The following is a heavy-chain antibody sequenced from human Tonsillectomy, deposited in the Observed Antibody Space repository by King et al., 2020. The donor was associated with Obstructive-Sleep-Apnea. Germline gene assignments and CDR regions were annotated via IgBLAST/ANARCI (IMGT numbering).Heavy chain of an antibody. J-gene: IGHJ4*02. CDR1: GGSVSSDY. Sequence: VQLQESGPVLVKPSETLSLTCTVSGGSVSSDYWSWIRQPPGKGLQWIGYISYHGSTNFNPSLKSRVTISVDTSKNPFSLKVKFVTAADTAVDYCARARIDQLQPPPAHLDRWGRGTLVTVSS. CDR2: ISYHGST. V-gene: IGHV4-59*02. CDR3: ARARIDQLQPPPAHLDR. D-gene: IGHD4-23*01.